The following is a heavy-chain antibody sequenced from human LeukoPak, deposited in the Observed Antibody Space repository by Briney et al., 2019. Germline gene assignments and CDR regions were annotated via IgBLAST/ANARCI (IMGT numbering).Heavy chain of an antibody. J-gene: IGHJ4*02. CDR1: GFTFSSYW. CDR3: ARSNQADDC. CDR2: INPGGSSI. D-gene: IGHD1-14*01. Sequence: PGRSLRLSCAASGFTFSSYWMHWVRQVPGRGLVWVARINPGGSSITYADSVKGRFTISRDNAKNTLYLQMDSLRAEDTDVYYCARSNQADDCWGQGTLVTVSS. V-gene: IGHV3-74*01.